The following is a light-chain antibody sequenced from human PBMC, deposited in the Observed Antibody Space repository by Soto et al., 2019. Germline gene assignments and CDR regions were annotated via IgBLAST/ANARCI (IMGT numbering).Light chain of an antibody. CDR3: QHTRT. CDR1: QNINNW. CDR2: DAS. V-gene: IGKV1-5*01. Sequence: GDRGTITCRASQNINNWVAWYQQKPGKDPKFLIYDASTLQRGVPSRFSGSGFGTEFSLTISSLQTDDFGSYYCQHTRTFGQGTKVEIK. J-gene: IGKJ1*01.